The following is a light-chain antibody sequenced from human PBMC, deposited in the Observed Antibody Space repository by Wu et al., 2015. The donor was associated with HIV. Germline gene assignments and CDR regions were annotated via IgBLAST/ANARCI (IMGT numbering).Light chain of an antibody. CDR1: ESINSK. V-gene: IGKV3-15*01. CDR2: GAS. Sequence: ETVMTQSPATLSVSPGERATLSCRASESINSKLAWYQKKPGQAPRLLIYGASTRATDIPARFSGGGSGTEFTLTISSLQSEDFAVYYCQQYNDYTWTFGRGTKVDIK. CDR3: QQYNDYTWT. J-gene: IGKJ1*01.